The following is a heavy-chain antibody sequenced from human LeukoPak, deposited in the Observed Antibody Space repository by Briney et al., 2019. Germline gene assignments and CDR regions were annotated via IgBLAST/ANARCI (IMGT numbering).Heavy chain of an antibody. D-gene: IGHD3-10*01. J-gene: IGHJ4*02. V-gene: IGHV3-30*18. CDR2: ISLDGSNK. CDR3: AKDGEVSWFGPESY. Sequence: GRSLRLSCAASGFTFSSYGMHWVRQVPGKGLEWVALISLDGSNKDYAESVKGRFTISRDSSKNTLYLQMNSLRAEDTAVYYCAKDGEVSWFGPESYWGQGTLVAVSS. CDR1: GFTFSSYG.